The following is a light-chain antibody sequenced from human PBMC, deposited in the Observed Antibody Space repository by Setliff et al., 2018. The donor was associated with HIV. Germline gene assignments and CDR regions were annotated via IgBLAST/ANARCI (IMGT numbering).Light chain of an antibody. Sequence: SYELTQPPSVSVAPGKTGRITCGGNNSGSKSVHWYQQKPGQAPVLVVYDDNDRPSGIPERFSDSNSGNTATLTISRVEAGDEADYYCQVWDGNSDHYVFGTGTKVTVL. CDR3: QVWDGNSDHYV. CDR1: NSGSKS. V-gene: IGLV3-21*03. J-gene: IGLJ1*01. CDR2: DDN.